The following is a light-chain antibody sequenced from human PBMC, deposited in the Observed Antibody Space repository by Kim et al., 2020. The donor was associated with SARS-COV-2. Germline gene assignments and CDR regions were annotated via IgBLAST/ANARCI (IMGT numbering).Light chain of an antibody. CDR2: AAS. J-gene: IGKJ1*01. CDR1: QNINNF. CDR3: QQSYNTPRT. Sequence: DIEMTQSPSSLSASVGDRVTVTCRASQNINNFLNWYQQKPGKAPEVLIYAASNLQSGVPSRFSGSGSGTDFTLTINSLQPEDFATYYCQQSYNTPRTFGQGTKV. V-gene: IGKV1-39*01.